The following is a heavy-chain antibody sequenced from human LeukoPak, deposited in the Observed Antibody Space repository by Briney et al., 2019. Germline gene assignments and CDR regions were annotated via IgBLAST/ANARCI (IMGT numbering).Heavy chain of an antibody. Sequence: KPSETLSLTCAVSGASISSHNRWSWVRQPPGKGLEWIGDIYHSGSTYYNPSLKSRVTISVDTSKNQFSLKLSSVTAADTAVYYCARGRGYGSGSYYPTDYWGQGTLVTVSS. D-gene: IGHD3-10*01. J-gene: IGHJ4*02. CDR2: IYHSGST. CDR3: ARGRGYGSGSYYPTDY. V-gene: IGHV4-4*02. CDR1: GASISSHNR.